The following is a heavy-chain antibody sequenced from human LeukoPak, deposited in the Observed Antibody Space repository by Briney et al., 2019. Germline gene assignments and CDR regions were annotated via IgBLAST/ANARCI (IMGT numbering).Heavy chain of an antibody. CDR1: GFTFSSAW. Sequence: PGGSLRLSCAASGFTFSSAWMHWVRQTPGKGLVWVSRINQDGSNTNYADSVKGRFTISRDNAKNTLFLQMNSLRAEDTAVYYCATDGQYSYTYWGQGTLVTVSS. J-gene: IGHJ4*02. CDR3: ATDGQYSYTY. D-gene: IGHD5-18*01. V-gene: IGHV3-74*01. CDR2: INQDGSNT.